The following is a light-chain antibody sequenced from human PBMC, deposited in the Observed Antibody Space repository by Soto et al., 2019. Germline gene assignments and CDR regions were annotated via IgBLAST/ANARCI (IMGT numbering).Light chain of an antibody. CDR2: KAS. CDR3: HQYNNYSWT. V-gene: IGKV1-5*03. CDR1: QSISSW. Sequence: DIQMTQSPSTLSASVGDRVTITCRASQSISSWLAWYQQKPGKAPKLLIYKASSLESGVPSRFSGSGSGTEFTHTISSLQPDDFATYYCHQYNNYSWTFGQGTKVEIK. J-gene: IGKJ1*01.